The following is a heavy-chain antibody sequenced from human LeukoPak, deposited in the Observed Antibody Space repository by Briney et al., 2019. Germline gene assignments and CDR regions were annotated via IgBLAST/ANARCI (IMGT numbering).Heavy chain of an antibody. D-gene: IGHD3-3*01. CDR1: GGSISSGGYY. V-gene: IGHV4-31*03. J-gene: IGHJ5*02. CDR2: IYYSGST. CDR3: ARGFRHRLNDFGPFDP. Sequence: SQTLSLTCTVSGGSISSGGYYWSWIRQHPGKGLEWIGYIYYSGSTYYNPSLKSRVTISVDTSKNQFSLKLSSVTAADTAVYYCARGFRHRLNDFGPFDPWGQGTLVTVSS.